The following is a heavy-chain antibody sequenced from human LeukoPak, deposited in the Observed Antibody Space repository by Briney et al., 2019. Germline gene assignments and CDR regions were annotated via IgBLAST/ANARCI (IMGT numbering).Heavy chain of an antibody. V-gene: IGHV3-23*01. Sequence: PGGSLRVSCVASGFTFSSYAMSWVRQASGKGLEWVSSMSGSTTITYYADSVKGRFTISRDTSKNTLYLQMNSLRAEDTAVYYCAKGETWELLRPFDYWGQGTLVTVSS. CDR1: GFTFSSYA. CDR2: MSGSTTIT. CDR3: AKGETWELLRPFDY. D-gene: IGHD1-26*01. J-gene: IGHJ4*02.